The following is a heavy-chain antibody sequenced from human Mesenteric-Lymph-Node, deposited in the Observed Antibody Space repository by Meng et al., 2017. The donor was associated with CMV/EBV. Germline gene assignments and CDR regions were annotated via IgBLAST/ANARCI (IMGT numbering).Heavy chain of an antibody. CDR1: PFIVSKSC. J-gene: IGHJ4*02. CDR2: IKQDESEK. D-gene: IGHD7-27*01. Sequence: GGSLRLSCAACPFIVSKSCMPWVRQGPGKGLEWVANIKQDESEKYYVDSVKGRFTISRDNAKNSLYLQLNTLRAEDTAVYYCAGLPQTITRDYWGYQFDYWGQGTLVTVSS. V-gene: IGHV3-7*01. CDR3: AGLPQTITRDYWGYQFDY.